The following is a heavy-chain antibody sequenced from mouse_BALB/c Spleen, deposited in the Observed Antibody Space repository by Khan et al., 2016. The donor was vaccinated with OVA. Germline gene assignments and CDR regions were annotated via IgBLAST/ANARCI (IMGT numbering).Heavy chain of an antibody. D-gene: IGHD3-1*01. CDR2: INPYNGGT. Sequence: MQLEESGPELVKPGASVKMSCKASGYIFTNYVLHWVKQKPGQGLEWIGYINPYNGGTQYNEKFKGKATLASDKSSITAYMELSSLTSEDSAVYYCARGNGQSYYFDYWGQGTTRTLSS. V-gene: IGHV1S136*01. CDR1: GYIFTNYV. CDR3: ARGNGQSYYFDY. J-gene: IGHJ2*01.